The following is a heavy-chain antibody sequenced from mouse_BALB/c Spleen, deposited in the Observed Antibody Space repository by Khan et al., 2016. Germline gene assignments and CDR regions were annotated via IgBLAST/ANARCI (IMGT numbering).Heavy chain of an antibody. CDR2: IRLKSNNYAT. CDR3: TRDDYDAMDY. Sequence: EVKLEASGGGLVQPGGSMKLSCVASGFTFSNYWMNWVRQSPEKGLEWVAEIRLKSNNYATHYAESVKGRFTISRDDSKSSVYLQMNNLRAEDTGIYYCTRDDYDAMDYWGQGTSVTVSS. J-gene: IGHJ4*01. CDR1: GFTFSNYW. V-gene: IGHV6-6*02.